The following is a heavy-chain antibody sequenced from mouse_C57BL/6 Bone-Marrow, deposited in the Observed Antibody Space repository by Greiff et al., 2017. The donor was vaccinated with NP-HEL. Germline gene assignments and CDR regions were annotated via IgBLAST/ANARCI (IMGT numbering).Heavy chain of an antibody. V-gene: IGHV1-69*01. CDR3: ARGMRWSSFDY. D-gene: IGHD2-3*01. CDR2: IDPSDSYT. Sequence: QVQLQQPGAELVMPGASVKLSCKASGYTFTSYWMHWVKQRPGQGLEWIGEIDPSDSYTNYNQKFKGKSTLTVDKSSSTAYMQLSSLTSEDSAVYYCARGMRWSSFDYWGQGTTLTVSS. J-gene: IGHJ2*01. CDR1: GYTFTSYW.